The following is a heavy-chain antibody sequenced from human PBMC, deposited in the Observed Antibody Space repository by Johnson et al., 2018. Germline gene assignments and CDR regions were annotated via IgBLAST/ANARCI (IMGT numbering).Heavy chain of an antibody. V-gene: IGHV4-59*01. CDR3: AKTLTSYFDTRGHEVRRYSFHI. D-gene: IGHD3-22*01. J-gene: IGHJ3*02. CDR2: VYYSGST. CDR1: GGSISSYY. Sequence: QVQLQESGPGLVKPSETLSLICTVSGGSISSYYWSWIRQPPGKRPEWIGYVYYSGSTNYNPSLKSRVTISVDTSTHQLYLTLNSVTAADTAVSYCAKTLTSYFDTRGHEVRRYSFHIWGQGTMVTVSS.